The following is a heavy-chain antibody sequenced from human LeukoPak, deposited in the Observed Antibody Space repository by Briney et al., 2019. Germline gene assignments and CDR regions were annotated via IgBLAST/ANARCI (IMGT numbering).Heavy chain of an antibody. CDR2: IGHGGGP. D-gene: IGHD2-21*01. Sequence: SETLALTCAVYGGSSSGYYWTFVRQTPGKGLEWIGEIGHGGGPNYHPSLKSRVSISIDTSKKQFSLRLSSVTAADTAVYYCVRVPEGDSRPCDSWGQGTLVTVSS. CDR1: GGSSSGYY. CDR3: VRVPEGDSRPCDS. V-gene: IGHV4-34*01. J-gene: IGHJ4*02.